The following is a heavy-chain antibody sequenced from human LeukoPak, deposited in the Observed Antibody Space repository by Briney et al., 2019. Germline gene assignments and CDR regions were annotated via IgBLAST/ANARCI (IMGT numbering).Heavy chain of an antibody. V-gene: IGHV4-34*01. Sequence: PSETLSLTCAVYGGSFSGYYWSWIRQPLGKGLEWIGEINHSGSTNYNPSLKSRVTISVDTSKNQFSLKLSSVTAADTAVYYCARSYYYGSGSYYDYWGQGTLVTVSS. CDR3: ARSYYYGSGSYYDY. J-gene: IGHJ4*02. CDR2: INHSGST. CDR1: GGSFSGYY. D-gene: IGHD3-10*01.